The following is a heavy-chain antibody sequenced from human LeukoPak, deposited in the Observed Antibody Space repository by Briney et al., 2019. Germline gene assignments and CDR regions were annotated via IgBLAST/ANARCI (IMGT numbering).Heavy chain of an antibody. D-gene: IGHD3-10*01. V-gene: IGHV3-23*01. CDR2: LSNSGSTT. J-gene: IGHJ4*02. Sequence: ETLSLTCTVSGGSISSYYWSWVRQAPGKGLEWVSLLSNSGSTTYYADSVKGRFTISRDTSKNTLYLQMNSLRVEDTAVYYCAKRAYGSGSSLHYFDYWGQGTLVTVSS. CDR3: AKRAYGSGSSLHYFDY. CDR1: GGSISSYY.